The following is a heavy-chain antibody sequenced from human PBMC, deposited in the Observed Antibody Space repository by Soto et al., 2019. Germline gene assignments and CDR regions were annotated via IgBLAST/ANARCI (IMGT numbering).Heavy chain of an antibody. CDR1: GGTFNTFA. CDR2: IIPIFETA. Sequence: QVQLEQSGAEVKKPGSSVKVSCKASGGTFNTFAISWVRQAPGQGLEWSGGIIPIFETANYAQRLQDRLTITADEATRTAYMELSRLTSDNTAIYFCATSTSSSWQNDYWGLGTLVVVSS. J-gene: IGHJ4*02. V-gene: IGHV1-69*01. D-gene: IGHD6-13*01. CDR3: ATSTSSSWQNDY.